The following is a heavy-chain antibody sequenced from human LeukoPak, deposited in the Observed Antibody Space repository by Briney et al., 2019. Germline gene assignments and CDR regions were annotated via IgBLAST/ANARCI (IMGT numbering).Heavy chain of an antibody. J-gene: IGHJ6*02. D-gene: IGHD5-24*01. CDR2: IYSGGST. V-gene: IGHV3-66*01. CDR3: ASRDKGYYYGMDV. CDR1: GFTVSSNY. Sequence: GESLRLSCAASGFTVSSNYMSCVRQAPGKGLEWVALIYSGGSTYYVDSVKGRFTISRGNSKNTLYLQMNSLRAEDTAVYYCASRDKGYYYGMDVWGQGTTVTVSS.